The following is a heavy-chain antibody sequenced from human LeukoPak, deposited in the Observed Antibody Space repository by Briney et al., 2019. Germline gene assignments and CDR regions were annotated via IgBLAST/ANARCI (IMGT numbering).Heavy chain of an antibody. V-gene: IGHV3-7*01. J-gene: IGHJ4*02. CDR3: ARGRGYYDSSGYYYLDY. CDR2: IKQDGSEK. CDR1: GFTFSSYW. D-gene: IGHD3-22*01. Sequence: GGSLRLSRAASGFTFSSYWMSWVRQAPGKGLEWVANIKQDGSEKYYVDSVKGRFTISRDNAKNSLYLQMNSLRAEDTAVYYCARGRGYYDSSGYYYLDYWGQGTLVTVSS.